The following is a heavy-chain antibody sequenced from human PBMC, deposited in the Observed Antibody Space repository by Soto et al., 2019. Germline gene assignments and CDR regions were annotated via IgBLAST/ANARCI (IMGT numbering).Heavy chain of an antibody. CDR3: SGVSGYPTYYYYGMDV. CDR2: FDPEDGET. J-gene: IGHJ6*02. Sequence: ASVKVSCKVSGYTLTELSMHWVRQAPGKGLEWMGGFDPEDGETIYAQKFQGGVTMTEDTSTDTAYMELSSLRSEDTAVYYCSGVSGYPTYYYYGMDVWGQGTTVTVSS. V-gene: IGHV1-24*01. D-gene: IGHD3-22*01. CDR1: GYTLTELS.